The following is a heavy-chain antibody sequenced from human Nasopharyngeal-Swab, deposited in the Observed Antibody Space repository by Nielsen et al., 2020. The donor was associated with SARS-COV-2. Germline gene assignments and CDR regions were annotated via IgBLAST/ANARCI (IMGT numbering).Heavy chain of an antibody. D-gene: IGHD1/OR15-1a*01. CDR3: ASPAGRTKDFDY. J-gene: IGHJ4*02. CDR2: INSDGSNT. V-gene: IGHV3-74*01. CDR1: GFTLSNYW. Sequence: GESPKTPFSAFGFTLSNYWMQLVRQAPGKGLVWVSRINSDGSNTNYADSVKGRFTISRDNAKNTLYLQMNSLRAEDTAVYYCASPAGRTKDFDYWGQGTLVTVSS.